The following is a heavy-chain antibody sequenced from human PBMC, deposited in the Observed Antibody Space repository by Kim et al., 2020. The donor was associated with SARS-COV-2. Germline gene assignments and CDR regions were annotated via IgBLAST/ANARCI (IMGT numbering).Heavy chain of an antibody. V-gene: IGHV4-59*01. CDR2: INDRGST. J-gene: IGHJ4*02. Sequence: SETLSLTCTVSGGSISNYYWTWIRQFPGKGLEWIGYINDRGSTNFNPSLERRVTMSIDTSEKQFSLRVTSVIAADTAVYYCARGPGGDDYFDYWGQGTLVSVSS. CDR3: ARGPGGDDYFDY. D-gene: IGHD3-16*01. CDR1: GGSISNYY.